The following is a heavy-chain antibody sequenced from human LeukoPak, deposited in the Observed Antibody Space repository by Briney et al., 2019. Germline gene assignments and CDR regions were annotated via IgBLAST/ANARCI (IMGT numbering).Heavy chain of an antibody. V-gene: IGHV4-31*03. Sequence: PSQTLTLTCTVSGASITSGGYFWNWVRQHPWKGLEWIGYIYSGGGTNYNPALKSRVTISVDTSNTTFSLRANSVTAADTAIYHCARGGLYSGYDIDSWGQGTLVSVSS. CDR1: GASITSGGYF. CDR3: ARGGLYSGYDIDS. J-gene: IGHJ4*02. CDR2: IYSGGGT. D-gene: IGHD5-12*01.